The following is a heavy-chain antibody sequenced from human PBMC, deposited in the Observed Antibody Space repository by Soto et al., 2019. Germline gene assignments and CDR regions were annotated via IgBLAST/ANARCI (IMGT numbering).Heavy chain of an antibody. CDR1: CCSVSSFH. Sequence: PSETLSLTCTVSCCSVSSFHWGWVRQSAGRGLEWIGYVLYTGNTKYNPALKRRVTISVDTSKKQFSRKLSSVSAADTGLYYCARSYSGTFYVYDTWGQGLLVTAPQ. J-gene: IGHJ4*02. V-gene: IGHV4-59*02. CDR3: ARSYSGTFYVYDT. D-gene: IGHD1-26*01. CDR2: VLYTGNT.